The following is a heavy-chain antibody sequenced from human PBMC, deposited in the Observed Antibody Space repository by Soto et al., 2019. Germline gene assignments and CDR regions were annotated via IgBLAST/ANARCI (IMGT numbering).Heavy chain of an antibody. CDR1: GYTFTNFD. V-gene: IGHV1-8*01. CDR2: MNPNSGNT. J-gene: IGHJ4*02. D-gene: IGHD3-22*01. Sequence: ASAKVSCKASGYTFTNFDINWVRQATGQGLEWMGWMNPNSGNTGYAQKFQGRVTMTRNTSISTAYMELSSLRSEDTAVYYCARGGPSVITYGDFDYWGQGTLVTVSS. CDR3: ARGGPSVITYGDFDY.